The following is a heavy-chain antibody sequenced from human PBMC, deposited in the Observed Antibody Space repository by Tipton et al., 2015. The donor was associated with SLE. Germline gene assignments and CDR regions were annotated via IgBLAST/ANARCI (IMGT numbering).Heavy chain of an antibody. V-gene: IGHV3-30-3*01. CDR3: ARAQLPQVYYDFWSGYPHYYYYGMDV. Sequence: SLRLSCAASGFTFSSYAMHWVRQAPGKGLEWVAVISYDGSNKYYADSVKGRFTISRDNSKNTLYLQMNSLRAEDTAVYYCARAQLPQVYYDFWSGYPHYYYYGMDVWGQGTTVTVSS. CDR1: GFTFSSYA. D-gene: IGHD3-3*01. CDR2: ISYDGSNK. J-gene: IGHJ6*02.